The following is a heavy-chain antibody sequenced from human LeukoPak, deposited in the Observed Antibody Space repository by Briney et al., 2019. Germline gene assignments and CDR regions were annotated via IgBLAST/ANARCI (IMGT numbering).Heavy chain of an antibody. D-gene: IGHD3-10*01. Sequence: ASVKVSCKASGYSFTGYYIHWLRQAPGRGLQCMGWINPNGGGTTYAQKFQGRVAMTRDTFMNIAYMELSRLSPDDTAVYYCARAPNIYGSGRSWLDPWGQGTLVTVSS. CDR1: GYSFTGYY. V-gene: IGHV1-2*02. J-gene: IGHJ5*02. CDR2: INPNGGGT. CDR3: ARAPNIYGSGRSWLDP.